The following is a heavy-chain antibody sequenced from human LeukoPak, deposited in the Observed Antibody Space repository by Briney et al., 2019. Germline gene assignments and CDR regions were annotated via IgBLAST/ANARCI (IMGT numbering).Heavy chain of an antibody. J-gene: IGHJ4*02. CDR2: IYSDGST. D-gene: IGHD3-22*01. CDR3: AKGSYYDSSGSFYFDY. Sequence: GGSLRLSCAASGLTVSGNYMTWVRQAPGKGLAWVSVIYSDGSTYYADSVKGRFTISRDNSKNTLYVQVNSLGTEDTAAYYCAKGSYYDSSGSFYFDYWGQGTLVTVSS. V-gene: IGHV3-53*01. CDR1: GLTVSGNY.